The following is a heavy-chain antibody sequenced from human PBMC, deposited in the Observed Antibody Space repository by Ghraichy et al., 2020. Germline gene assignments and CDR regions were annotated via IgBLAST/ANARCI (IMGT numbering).Heavy chain of an antibody. D-gene: IGHD5-12*01. CDR1: GFSFSSYS. V-gene: IGHV3-21*01. Sequence: GRSLRLSCEASGFSFSSYSMNWVRQAPGKGLEWVSFISSSSGYIYYADSVKGRFTISRDNAKNSLYLQMNSLRAEDTAVYYCARDGGGLRLDYWGQGTLVTVSS. J-gene: IGHJ4*02. CDR2: ISSSSGYI. CDR3: ARDGGGLRLDY.